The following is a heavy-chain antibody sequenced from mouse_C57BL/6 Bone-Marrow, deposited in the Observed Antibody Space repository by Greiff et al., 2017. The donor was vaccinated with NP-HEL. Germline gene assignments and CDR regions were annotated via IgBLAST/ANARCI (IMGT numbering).Heavy chain of an antibody. D-gene: IGHD2-3*01. J-gene: IGHJ1*03. CDR1: GFSLTSYG. V-gene: IGHV2-2*01. Sequence: QVQLKQSGPGLVQPSQSLSITCTVSGFSLTSYGVHWVSQSPGKGLEWLGVIWSGGSTDYNAAFISRLSISKDNSKSQVFYKMNSMQADDTAIYYCARKLDGYCWYFDVWGTGTTVTVSS. CDR3: ARKLDGYCWYFDV. CDR2: IWSGGST.